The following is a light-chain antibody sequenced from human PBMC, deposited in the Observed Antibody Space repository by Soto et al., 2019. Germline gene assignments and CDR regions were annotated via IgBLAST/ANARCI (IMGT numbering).Light chain of an antibody. CDR2: RDI. CDR1: SPNIGSNS. J-gene: IGLJ3*02. Sequence: QSALTQPPSASGPPGQRVTISCSGSSPNIGSNSVYWYQQLPGMAPKLLIYRDIQRTSGVPDRFSASTYGASAALAISGLRYEDDAIYYCALRYDSRGGIEVFGAGTKLTVL. V-gene: IGLV1-47*01. CDR3: ALRYDSRGGIEV.